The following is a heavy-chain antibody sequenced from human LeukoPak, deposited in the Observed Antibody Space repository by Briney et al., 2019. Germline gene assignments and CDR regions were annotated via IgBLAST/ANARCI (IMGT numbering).Heavy chain of an antibody. J-gene: IGHJ4*02. CDR2: ISAYNGNT. Sequence: ASVKVSCKASGYTFTSYGISWVRQAPGQGLEWMGWISAYNGNTNYAQRLQGRVTMTTDTSTSTAYMELRSLRSDDTAVYYCARDRDYGDYNTQDLFVYWGQGTLVTVSS. D-gene: IGHD4-17*01. CDR1: GYTFTSYG. CDR3: ARDRDYGDYNTQDLFVY. V-gene: IGHV1-18*01.